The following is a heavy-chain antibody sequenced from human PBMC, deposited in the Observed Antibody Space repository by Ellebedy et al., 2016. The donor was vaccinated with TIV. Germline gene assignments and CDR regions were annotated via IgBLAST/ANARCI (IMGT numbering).Heavy chain of an antibody. D-gene: IGHD2-8*01. CDR2: LKSKTDGGTT. CDR3: TTNGRMGRYGMDV. V-gene: IGHV3-15*01. J-gene: IGHJ6*02. Sequence: GESLKISCAASGLSFSKAWMSWVRQAPGKGLEWVGRLKSKTDGGTTDYGALVKGRFTISREESKNTLYLQSNSLKTEDTAVYYCTTNGRMGRYGMDVWGQGTTVTVSS. CDR1: GLSFSKAW.